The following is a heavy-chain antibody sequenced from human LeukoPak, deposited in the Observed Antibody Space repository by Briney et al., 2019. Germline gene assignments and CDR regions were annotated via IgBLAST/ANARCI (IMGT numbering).Heavy chain of an antibody. J-gene: IGHJ4*02. CDR1: GFTFSNYW. CDR2: IKQDRSEK. V-gene: IGHV3-7*01. D-gene: IGHD5-24*01. CDR3: AREGIGYTFFTD. Sequence: GGSLRLSCAASGFTFSNYWMNWVRQAPGKGLEWVANIKQDRSEKYYVDSVKGRFTISRDNTKNSLFLQMDSLRAEDTAVYYCAREGIGYTFFTDWGQGTLVTVSS.